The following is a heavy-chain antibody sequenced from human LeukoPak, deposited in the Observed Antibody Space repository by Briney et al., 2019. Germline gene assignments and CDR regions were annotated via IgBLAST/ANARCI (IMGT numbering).Heavy chain of an antibody. CDR3: AKTARRSRYYFDY. D-gene: IGHD2-21*02. V-gene: IGHV3-23*01. J-gene: IGHJ4*02. Sequence: TGGSLRLSCAASGFTFSSYAMSWVRQAPGKGLEWVSAISGSGGSTYYADSVKGRFTISRDNSKNALYLQMNSLRAEDTAVYYCAKTARRSRYYFDYWAREPWSPSPQ. CDR1: GFTFSSYA. CDR2: ISGSGGST.